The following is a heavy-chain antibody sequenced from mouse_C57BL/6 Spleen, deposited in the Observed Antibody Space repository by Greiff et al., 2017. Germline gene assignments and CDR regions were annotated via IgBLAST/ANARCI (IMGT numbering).Heavy chain of an antibody. Sequence: VQLKQSGAELVRPGASVKLSCTASGFNIKDDYMHWVKQRPEQGLEWIGWIDPENGDTEYASKFQGKATITADTSSNTAYLQRSSLTSEDTAVYYCTTELDGNYVGYWGQGTTLTVSS. J-gene: IGHJ2*01. D-gene: IGHD2-1*01. CDR2: IDPENGDT. CDR3: TTELDGNYVGY. CDR1: GFNIKDDY. V-gene: IGHV14-4*01.